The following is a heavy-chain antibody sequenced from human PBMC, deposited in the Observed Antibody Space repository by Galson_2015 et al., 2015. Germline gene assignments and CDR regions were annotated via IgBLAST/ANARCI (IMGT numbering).Heavy chain of an antibody. CDR3: WGSYYDFWSGYSPTRFFYYYMDV. J-gene: IGHJ6*03. D-gene: IGHD3-3*01. V-gene: IGHV3-23*01. Sequence: SLRLSCAASGFTFSTYAMSWGRLAPGKGLEWLSAIGGSGGSTYYADSVKGRFTISRDNSQNTLYLQMNSLRAEDTAVYYCWGSYYDFWSGYSPTRFFYYYMDVWGKGTTVTVSS. CDR1: GFTFSTYA. CDR2: IGGSGGST.